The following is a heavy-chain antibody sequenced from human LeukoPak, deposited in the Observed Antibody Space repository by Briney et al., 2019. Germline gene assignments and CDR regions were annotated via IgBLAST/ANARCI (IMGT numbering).Heavy chain of an antibody. V-gene: IGHV3-7*01. J-gene: IGHJ3*02. Sequence: PGGSLRLSCAASGFTFSSHWMSWVRQAPGKGLEWVANIKQDGSEKYYVDSVKGRFTISRDNDKNSLYLQMNSLRTEDTALYYCATRVTADSYDASDIWGQGTMVTVSS. CDR3: ATRVTADSYDASDI. D-gene: IGHD6-13*01. CDR2: IKQDGSEK. CDR1: GFTFSSHW.